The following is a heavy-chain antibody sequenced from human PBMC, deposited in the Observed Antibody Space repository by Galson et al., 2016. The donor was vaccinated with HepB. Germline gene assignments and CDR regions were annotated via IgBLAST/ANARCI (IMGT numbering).Heavy chain of an antibody. J-gene: IGHJ5*02. CDR1: GFTFSRYG. CDR3: ARGPLTVNTYCCWFDP. D-gene: IGHD4-17*01. Sequence: SLRLSCAASGFTFSRYGMHWVRKAPGKGLEWVAVISYDGSNKYYADSVKGRFTISRNNSKNTLYLQMNSLRAEDTAVYYCARGPLTVNTYCCWFDPWGQGTLVAVSS. V-gene: IGHV3-30*19. CDR2: ISYDGSNK.